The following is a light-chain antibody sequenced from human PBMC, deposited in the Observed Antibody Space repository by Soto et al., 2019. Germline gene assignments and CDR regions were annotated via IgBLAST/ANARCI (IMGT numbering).Light chain of an antibody. CDR1: SSNIGSNT. V-gene: IGLV1-44*01. CDR3: ATWDDSLNVYVL. CDR2: SDN. Sequence: QAVVTQPPSASGTPGQRVTISCSGSSSNIGSNTVNWYQQLPGAAPKLLVHSDNQRPSGVPDRFSGSRSGTSASLAISGLQSEYEADYYCATWDDSLNVYVLFGGGTKLTVL. J-gene: IGLJ2*01.